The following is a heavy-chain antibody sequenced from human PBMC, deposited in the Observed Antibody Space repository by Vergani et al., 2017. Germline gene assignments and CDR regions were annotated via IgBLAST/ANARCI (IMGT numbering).Heavy chain of an antibody. J-gene: IGHJ4*01. V-gene: IGHV4-59*02. CDR2: VSFRGDT. D-gene: IGHD3-10*01. CDR1: GASVNSYY. CDR3: ARSRIYYGAGSPDY. Sequence: QVKLQESGPGLVKPSETLSLTCTVSGASVNSYYWSCIRQPPGKGLEWMGYVSFRGDTLYDPSVKGRMTISHNTSSNQFSLYLTSVTAADTAVYYCARSRIYYGAGSPDYWGQGTLVTVSS.